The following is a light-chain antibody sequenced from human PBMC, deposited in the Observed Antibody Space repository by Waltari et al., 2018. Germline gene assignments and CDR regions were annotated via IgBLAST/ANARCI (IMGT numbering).Light chain of an antibody. J-gene: IGLJ3*02. CDR1: NSDVGSYNL. CDR2: EGN. Sequence: QSALIQPAPVSGSPGQSITMSCTETNSDVGSYNLVSWYQQHPGKAPKLMIYEGNKRPSGVSYRFSGSKSGNTASLTISGLQADDEADYYCSSYAGSSSPRVFGGGTKLTVL. V-gene: IGLV2-23*01. CDR3: SSYAGSSSPRV.